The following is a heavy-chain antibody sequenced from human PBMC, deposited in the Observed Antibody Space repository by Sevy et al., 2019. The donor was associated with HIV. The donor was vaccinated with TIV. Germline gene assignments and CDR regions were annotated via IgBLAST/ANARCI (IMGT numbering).Heavy chain of an antibody. D-gene: IGHD2-15*01. J-gene: IGHJ6*01. CDR1: GFTVSSNY. Sequence: GGSLRLSCAASGFTVSSNYMSWVRQAPGKGLEWVSVIYSGGSTYYADSVKGRFTISRDNSKNTLYLQMNSLRAGDTAVDYCARVNCSGGSCYYYYGMDVWGQGTTVPVSS. V-gene: IGHV3-53*01. CDR2: IYSGGST. CDR3: ARVNCSGGSCYYYYGMDV.